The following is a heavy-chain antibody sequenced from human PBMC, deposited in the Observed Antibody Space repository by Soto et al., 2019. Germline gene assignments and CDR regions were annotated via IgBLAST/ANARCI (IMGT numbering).Heavy chain of an antibody. CDR2: INQSGSASGSA. V-gene: IGHV4-34*01. CDR3: ARGTISRITISGAAPGPMDV. Sequence: QVQLQQWGAGLLKPSETLSLTCVVYGGSFSGYYWFWVRQPPGKGLEWIGEINQSGSASGSAKYHPSLESRVTISADTSKNQFSPNLTSVSAADTAVYYCARGTISRITISGAAPGPMDVWGQGTTVTVSS. J-gene: IGHJ6*02. D-gene: IGHD3-3*01. CDR1: GGSFSGYY.